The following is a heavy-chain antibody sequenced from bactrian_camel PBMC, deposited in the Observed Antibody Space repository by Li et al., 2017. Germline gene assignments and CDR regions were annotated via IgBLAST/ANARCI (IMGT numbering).Heavy chain of an antibody. D-gene: IGHD2*01. CDR2: IHRGGSRT. Sequence: DVQLVESGGGLVQPGGSLRLSCAISGFTFGDYDMSWVRQAPGKGLEWVSAIHRGGSRTDYIDSVKGRFTISRDNAKNTLYLQMNNLKPEDTAMYYCAAATHASGAVYSDLTGNWVFGFWGQGTQVTVS. J-gene: IGHJ6*01. V-gene: IGHV3S40*01. CDR1: GFTFGDYD. CDR3: AAATHASGAVYSDLTGNWVFGF.